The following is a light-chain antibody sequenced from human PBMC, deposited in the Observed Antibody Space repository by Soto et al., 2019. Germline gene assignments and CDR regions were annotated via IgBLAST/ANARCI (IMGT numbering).Light chain of an antibody. J-gene: IGLJ3*02. CDR1: SSDVDSYNP. CDR3: SSYADSTTLV. V-gene: IGLV2-23*02. CDR2: EVI. Sequence: QAVVTQPASVSGSPGQSITISCTGTSSDVDSYNPVSWYQQYPGRAPKLVIYEVIKRPSGVSNRFSGSKSGNTASLTISGLRAEDEADYYCSSYADSTTLVFGGGTKVTVL.